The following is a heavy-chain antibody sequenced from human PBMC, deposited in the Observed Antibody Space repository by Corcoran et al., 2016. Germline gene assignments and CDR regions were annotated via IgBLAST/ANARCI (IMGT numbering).Heavy chain of an antibody. D-gene: IGHD3-3*01. CDR1: GGSISSGGYY. J-gene: IGHJ6*02. CDR3: AREALSKYDFWSGYSPYGMDV. Sequence: QVQLQESGPGLVKPSQTLSLTCTVSGGSISSGGYYWSWIRQHPGKGLEWIGYIYYSGSTYYNPSLKSRVTISVDTSKNQFSLKLSSVTAADTAVYYCAREALSKYDFWSGYSPYGMDVWGQGTTVTVSS. CDR2: IYYSGST. V-gene: IGHV4-31*03.